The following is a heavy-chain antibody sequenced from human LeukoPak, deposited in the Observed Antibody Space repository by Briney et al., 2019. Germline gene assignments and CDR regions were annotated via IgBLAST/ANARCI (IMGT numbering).Heavy chain of an antibody. CDR1: GFTFSSYA. Sequence: GGSLRLSCAASGFTFSSYAMSRVRQAPGKGLEWVSAISGSGGSTYYADSVKGRFTISRDNSKNTLYLQMNSLRAEDTAVYYCARATYGSGSTYRRGFDYWGQGTLVTVSS. D-gene: IGHD3-10*01. CDR2: ISGSGGST. CDR3: ARATYGSGSTYRRGFDY. J-gene: IGHJ4*02. V-gene: IGHV3-23*01.